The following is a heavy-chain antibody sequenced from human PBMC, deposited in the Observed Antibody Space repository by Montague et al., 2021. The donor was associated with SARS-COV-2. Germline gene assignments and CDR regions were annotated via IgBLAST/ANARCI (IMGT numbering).Heavy chain of an antibody. CDR2: FYYSGST. D-gene: IGHD6-6*01. CDR3: ARDLNKYSGSGGFDY. V-gene: IGHV4-39*07. Sequence: SETLSLTCTVSGGSISSSSYYWGWIRQPPGKGLEWIGSFYYSGSTYYNPSLKSRVTISVDTSKNQFSLRLSSVTAADTAVYYCARDLNKYSGSGGFDYWGQGTLVTVSS. CDR1: GGSISSSSYY. J-gene: IGHJ4*02.